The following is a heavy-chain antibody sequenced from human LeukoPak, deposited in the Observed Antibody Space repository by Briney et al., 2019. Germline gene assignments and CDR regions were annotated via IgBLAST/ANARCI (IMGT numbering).Heavy chain of an antibody. Sequence: SETLSLTCTVPGGSINSYYWNWVRQPPGRGLEWSGFVSDSGSTSYNPSLKSRVTISVDTSKNQFSLKLSPVTAADTAVYYCARRDAFDFWGQGTMVTVSS. V-gene: IGHV4-59*13. CDR2: VSDSGST. CDR3: ARRDAFDF. CDR1: GGSINSYY. J-gene: IGHJ3*01.